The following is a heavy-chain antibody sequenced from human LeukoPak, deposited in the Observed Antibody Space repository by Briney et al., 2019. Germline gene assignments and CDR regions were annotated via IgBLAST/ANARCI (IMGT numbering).Heavy chain of an antibody. CDR1: GGSISSYY. D-gene: IGHD2-2*01. CDR3: AREPTSIVVTSHFDY. Sequence: SETLSLTCTVSGGSISSYYWSWIRQPPGKRLEWIGYIYYSGSTNYNPSLKSRVTISVDTSKNQFSLKLSSVTVADTAVYYCAREPTSIVVTSHFDYWGQGTLVTVSS. J-gene: IGHJ4*02. V-gene: IGHV4-59*12. CDR2: IYYSGST.